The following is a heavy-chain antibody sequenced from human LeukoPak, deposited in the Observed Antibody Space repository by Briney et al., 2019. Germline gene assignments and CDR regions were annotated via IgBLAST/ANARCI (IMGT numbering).Heavy chain of an antibody. V-gene: IGHV1-58*02. D-gene: IGHD3-16*01. CDR1: GFTFTSSA. Sequence: VASVKVSCKASGFTFTSSAMQWVRQARGQRLEWIGWIVVGSGNTNYAQKFQERVTITRDMSTSTAYMELSSLRSEDTAVYYCARGLTLSDTFDIWGQGTMVTVSS. CDR3: ARGLTLSDTFDI. J-gene: IGHJ3*02. CDR2: IVVGSGNT.